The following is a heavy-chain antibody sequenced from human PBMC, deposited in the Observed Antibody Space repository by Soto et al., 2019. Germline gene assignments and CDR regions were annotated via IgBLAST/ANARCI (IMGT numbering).Heavy chain of an antibody. CDR3: ARCLRWDGYNYRLFDY. Sequence: ASVKVSCKASGYTFTSYDINWVRQATGQGLEWMGWMNPNSGNTGYAQKFQGRVTMTRNTSISTAYMELSSLRSEDTAVYYCARCLRWDGYNYRLFDYWGQGTLVSVSS. D-gene: IGHD5-12*01. CDR1: GYTFTSYD. J-gene: IGHJ4*02. V-gene: IGHV1-8*01. CDR2: MNPNSGNT.